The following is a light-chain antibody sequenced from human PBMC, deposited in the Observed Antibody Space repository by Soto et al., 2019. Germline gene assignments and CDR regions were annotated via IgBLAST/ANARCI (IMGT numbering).Light chain of an antibody. CDR1: QDISNY. CDR2: DAS. J-gene: IGKJ5*01. V-gene: IGKV1-39*01. Sequence: DIQMTQSPSSLSASVGDRVTITCQASQDISNYLNWYQQKPGKAPKLLIYDASSLESGVPSRFSGSGSGTEFTLTISSLQPEDFATYYCQQSYSTPITFGQGTRLEIK. CDR3: QQSYSTPIT.